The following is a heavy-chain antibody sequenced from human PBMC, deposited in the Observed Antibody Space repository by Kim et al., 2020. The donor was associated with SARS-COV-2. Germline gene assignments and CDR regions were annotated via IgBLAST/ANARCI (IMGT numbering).Heavy chain of an antibody. J-gene: IGHJ4*02. V-gene: IGHV3-21*01. D-gene: IGHD6-13*01. CDR1: AFTFSHYY. CDR2: ISGNGYV. Sequence: GGSLRLSCAASAFTFSHYYMNWVRQAPGQGLEWVSSISGNGYVYHADSVKGRFTISRDNRKNSLYLQMNSLRDEDTAVYYCARGGGSWYFFDYWGQGTLVTVSS. CDR3: ARGGGSWYFFDY.